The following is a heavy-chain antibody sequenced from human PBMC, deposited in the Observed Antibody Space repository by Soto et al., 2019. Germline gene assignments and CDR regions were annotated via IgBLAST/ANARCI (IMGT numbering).Heavy chain of an antibody. Sequence: QVQLVQSGAEVKKPGASVKVSCKASGYTFTGYYMHWVRQAPGQGLEWMGWINPNSGGTNYAQKFQGRVTMTRDTSISTAYMELSRLRSDDTAVYYCARVALGGFGELFLDYWGQGTRVTVSS. CDR1: GYTFTGYY. D-gene: IGHD3-10*01. CDR2: INPNSGGT. CDR3: ARVALGGFGELFLDY. J-gene: IGHJ4*02. V-gene: IGHV1-2*02.